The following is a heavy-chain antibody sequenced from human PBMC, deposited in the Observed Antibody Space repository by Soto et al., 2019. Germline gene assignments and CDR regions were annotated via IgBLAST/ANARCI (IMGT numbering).Heavy chain of an antibody. Sequence: QVQLRESGPGLVKPSETLSLTCTVSGGSISSYYWSWIRQPPGKGLEWIGYIYYSGSTNYNPSLKSRVTISVDTSKNQFSLKLSSVTAADTAVYYCARSIIGTTSHYYYYYMDVWGKGTTVTVSS. CDR1: GGSISSYY. CDR3: ARSIIGTTSHYYYYYMDV. J-gene: IGHJ6*03. CDR2: IYYSGST. V-gene: IGHV4-59*01. D-gene: IGHD1-7*01.